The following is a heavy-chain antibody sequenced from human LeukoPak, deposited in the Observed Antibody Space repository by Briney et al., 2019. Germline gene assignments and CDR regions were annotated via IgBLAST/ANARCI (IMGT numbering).Heavy chain of an antibody. Sequence: GGSLRLSCAASGFTFSSYSMKWVRQAPGKGLEWVSSISSSSSYIYYADSVKGRFTISRDNAKNSLYLQMNSLRVEDTAVYYCASQNGDYEAALLFDYWGQGTLVTVSS. CDR1: GFTFSSYS. CDR3: ASQNGDYEAALLFDY. V-gene: IGHV3-21*01. D-gene: IGHD4-17*01. CDR2: ISSSSSYI. J-gene: IGHJ4*02.